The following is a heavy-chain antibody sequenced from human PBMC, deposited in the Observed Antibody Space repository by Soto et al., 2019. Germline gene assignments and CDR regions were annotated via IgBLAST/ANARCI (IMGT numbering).Heavy chain of an antibody. CDR1: GYSISSGYY. V-gene: IGHV4-38-2*01. J-gene: IGHJ3*02. CDR3: ARAAGGGYCSGGSCYSRAFDI. D-gene: IGHD2-15*01. Sequence: SETLSLTCAVSGYSISSGYYWGWIRQPPGKGLEWIGSIYHSGSTYYSPSLKSRVTISVDTSKNQFSLKLSSVTAADTAVYYCARAAGGGYCSGGSCYSRAFDIWGQGTMVTLSS. CDR2: IYHSGST.